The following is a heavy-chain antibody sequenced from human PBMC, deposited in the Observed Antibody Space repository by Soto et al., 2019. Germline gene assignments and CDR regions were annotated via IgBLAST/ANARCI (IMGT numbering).Heavy chain of an antibody. V-gene: IGHV3-23*01. CDR2: IRDGGEST. Sequence: EVQLLESGGGLVRPGESLRLSCAFSGFIFGNYMMTWVRQAPGKGLEWVSTIRDGGESTYYADSVKGRFTISRDNSKKTLYLQMDIAGVEDTAVYYCAPHVHCSGSSCHNNTFDIRRQGTMVTASS. D-gene: IGHD2-15*01. J-gene: IGHJ3*02. CDR3: APHVHCSGSSCHNNTFDI. CDR1: GFIFGNYM.